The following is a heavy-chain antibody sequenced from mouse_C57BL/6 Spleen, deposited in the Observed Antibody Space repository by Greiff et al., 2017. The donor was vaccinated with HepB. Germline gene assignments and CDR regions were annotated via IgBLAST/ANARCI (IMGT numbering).Heavy chain of an antibody. Sequence: VQLQQSGPGLVKPSQSLSLTCSVTGYSITSGYYWNWIRQFPGNKLEWMGYISYDGSNNYNPSLKNRISITRDTSKNQFFLKLNSVTTEDTATYYCARARKITTVVYWYFDVWGTGTTVTVSS. CDR1: GYSITSGYY. CDR3: ARARKITTVVYWYFDV. V-gene: IGHV3-6*01. J-gene: IGHJ1*03. D-gene: IGHD1-1*01. CDR2: ISYDGSN.